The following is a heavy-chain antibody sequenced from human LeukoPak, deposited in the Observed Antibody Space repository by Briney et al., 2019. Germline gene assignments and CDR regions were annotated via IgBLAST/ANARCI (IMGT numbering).Heavy chain of an antibody. J-gene: IGHJ4*02. CDR2: IIPIFGTA. D-gene: IGHD5-12*01. CDR3: ARAFSSGYDRWIYYFDY. V-gene: IGHV1-69*06. CDR1: GGTFSSYA. Sequence: SVKVSCKASGGTFSSYAISWVRQAPGQGLEWMGGIIPIFGTANYAQKFQGRVTITADKSTSTAYMELSSLRSEDTAVYYCARAFSSGYDRWIYYFDYWGQRTLVTVSS.